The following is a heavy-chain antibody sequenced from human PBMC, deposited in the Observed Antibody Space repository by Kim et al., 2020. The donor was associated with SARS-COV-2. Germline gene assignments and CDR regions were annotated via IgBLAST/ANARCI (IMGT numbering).Heavy chain of an antibody. Sequence: YAQKFQGRVTMTRDTSISTAYMELSRLRSDDTAVYYCARVLSGYSYGYGYWGQGTLVTVSS. J-gene: IGHJ4*02. CDR3: ARVLSGYSYGYGY. V-gene: IGHV1-2*02. D-gene: IGHD5-18*01.